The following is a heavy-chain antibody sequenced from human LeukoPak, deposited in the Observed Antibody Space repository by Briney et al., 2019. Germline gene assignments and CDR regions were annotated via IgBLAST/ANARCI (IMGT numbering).Heavy chain of an antibody. Sequence: PSETLSLTCTVSGGSINSYYWSWLRQPPGKGLEWIGYIYYSGSTNYNPSLKSRVTISVDTSKNQFSLKLTSVTAADTAVYYCAGGSLVVAGRVDYWGQGTLVTVSS. CDR1: GGSINSYY. CDR3: AGGSLVVAGRVDY. D-gene: IGHD6-19*01. V-gene: IGHV4-59*01. CDR2: IYYSGST. J-gene: IGHJ4*02.